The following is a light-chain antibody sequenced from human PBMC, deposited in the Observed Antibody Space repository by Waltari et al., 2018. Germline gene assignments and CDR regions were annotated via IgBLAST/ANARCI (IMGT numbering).Light chain of an antibody. CDR3: QHFNGYPFI. Sequence: DIQRTQSPSTPSASVGDRVTITCRASQSIGNYLAWYQQKPGKAPKLLIFMASTLQREVPSRFSGSGSGTEFALTISGLQADDFATYFCQHFNGYPFIFGRGTKLEIK. V-gene: IGKV1-5*03. CDR1: QSIGNY. CDR2: MAS. J-gene: IGKJ2*01.